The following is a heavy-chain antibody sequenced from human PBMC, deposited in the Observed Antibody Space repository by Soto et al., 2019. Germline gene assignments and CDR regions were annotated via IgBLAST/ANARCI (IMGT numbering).Heavy chain of an antibody. CDR3: AREVRGTGLYYMDV. CDR2: IYYSGST. D-gene: IGHD3-10*01. J-gene: IGHJ6*03. CDR1: GGSISSYY. V-gene: IGHV4-59*01. Sequence: SETLSLTCTVSGGSISSYYWSWIRQPPGKGLEWIGYIYYSGSTNYNPSLKSRVTISVDTSKNQYSLKLSSVTAADTAVYYCAREVRGTGLYYMDVWGKGTTVTVSS.